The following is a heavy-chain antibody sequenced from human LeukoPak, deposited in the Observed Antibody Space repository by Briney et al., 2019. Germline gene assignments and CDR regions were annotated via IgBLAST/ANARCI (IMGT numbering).Heavy chain of an antibody. D-gene: IGHD1-14*01. CDR3: ARDNLHHDAFDI. J-gene: IGHJ3*02. V-gene: IGHV4-34*01. CDR1: GGSFSGYY. Sequence: SETLSLTCAVYGGSFSGYYWSWIRQPPGKGLEWIGEINHSGSTNYNPSLKSRVTISVDTSKNQFSLKLSSVTAADTAVYYCARDNLHHDAFDIWGQGTMVTVSS. CDR2: INHSGST.